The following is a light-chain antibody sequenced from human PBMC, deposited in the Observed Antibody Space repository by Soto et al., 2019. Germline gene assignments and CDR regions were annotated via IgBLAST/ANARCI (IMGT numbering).Light chain of an antibody. Sequence: IQMTQSPSTLSASVGERVTITCRASQRIRSDLGWYQHKPGEVPRLLIYSASTLQSGVPSRFSGSASGTDFTLTIISLQPDDLATYYCLQDNNYPHTFGQGTKVAIK. CDR1: QRIRSD. CDR3: LQDNNYPHT. V-gene: IGKV1-6*01. J-gene: IGKJ1*01. CDR2: SAS.